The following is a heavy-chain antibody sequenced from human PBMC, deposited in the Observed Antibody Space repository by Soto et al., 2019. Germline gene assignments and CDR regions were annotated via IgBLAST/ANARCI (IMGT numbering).Heavy chain of an antibody. J-gene: IGHJ4*02. D-gene: IGHD1-1*01. CDR2: ISSSSTFT. CDR1: GSNFNDYY. Sequence: GGSLRLSCAASGSNFNDYYMSWIRQAPGKGLEWISYISSSSTFTSYADSVKGRFTISRDNAQNSLYLQLNSLRAEDTAVYYCARDGSQLRRYYFDYWGQGILVTVSS. V-gene: IGHV3-11*06. CDR3: ARDGSQLRRYYFDY.